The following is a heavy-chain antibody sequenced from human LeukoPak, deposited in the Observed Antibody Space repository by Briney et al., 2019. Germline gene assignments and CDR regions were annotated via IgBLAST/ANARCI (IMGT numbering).Heavy chain of an antibody. CDR1: GGSISSYY. D-gene: IGHD3-9*01. CDR3: ARGDPILTGYFDY. CDR2: INHSGST. J-gene: IGHJ4*02. V-gene: IGHV4-34*01. Sequence: SETLSLTCTVSGGSISSYYWSWIRQPPGKGLEWIGEINHSGSTYYNPSLKSRVTISVDRSKNQFSLKLSSVTAADTAVYYCARGDPILTGYFDYWGQGTLVTVSS.